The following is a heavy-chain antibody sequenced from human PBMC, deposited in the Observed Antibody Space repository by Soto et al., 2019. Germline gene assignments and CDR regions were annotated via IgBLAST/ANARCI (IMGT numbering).Heavy chain of an antibody. CDR3: AREAESCSGGNCSRWFDP. CDR1: GGSVNSANYY. V-gene: IGHV4-61*01. Sequence: QVQLLESGPELVKPSETLSLTCSVSGGSVNSANYYWSWIRQPPGKGLEWIGHVYYTGSTNYNPSLKTRLTISLDPPKNQFSVRLTSVTAADTAAYYCAREAESCSGGNCSRWFDPWGQGSLVIVSA. J-gene: IGHJ5*02. CDR2: VYYTGST. D-gene: IGHD2-15*01.